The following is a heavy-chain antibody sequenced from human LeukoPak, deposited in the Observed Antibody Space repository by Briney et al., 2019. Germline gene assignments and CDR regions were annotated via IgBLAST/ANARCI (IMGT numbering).Heavy chain of an antibody. D-gene: IGHD5-12*01. J-gene: IGHJ6*02. V-gene: IGHV4-34*01. CDR3: ARGTRSGYSGYDRYYYYYYGMDV. Sequence: KPSETLFLTCAVYGGSFSGYYWSWIRQPPGKGLEWIGEINHSGSTNYNPSLKSRVTISVDTSKNQFSLKLSSVTAADTAVYYCARGTRSGYSGYDRYYYYYYGMDVWGQGTTVTVSS. CDR1: GGSFSGYY. CDR2: INHSGST.